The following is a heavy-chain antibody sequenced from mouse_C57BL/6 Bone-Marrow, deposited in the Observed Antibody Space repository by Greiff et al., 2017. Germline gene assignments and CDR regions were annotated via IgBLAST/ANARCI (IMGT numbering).Heavy chain of an antibody. D-gene: IGHD1-1*01. CDR2: IDPENGDS. CDR1: GFNIKDDY. Sequence: EVQLQQSGAELVRPGASVKLSCTASGFNIKDDYMHWVKQRPEQGLEWIGGIDPENGDSEYASKFQGKATITADTSSNKAYLQLSSLTSEDTAVYYCTTDYGRGFAYWGQGTLVTVSA. J-gene: IGHJ3*01. V-gene: IGHV14-4*01. CDR3: TTDYGRGFAY.